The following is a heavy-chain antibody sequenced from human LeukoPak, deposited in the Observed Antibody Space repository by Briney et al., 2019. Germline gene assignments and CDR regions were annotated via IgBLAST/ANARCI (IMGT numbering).Heavy chain of an antibody. CDR2: INHSGST. D-gene: IGHD2-21*01. V-gene: IGHV4-39*07. CDR3: ARVAYCGGDCYYYWYFDL. Sequence: PSETLSLTCTVSGGSISSSSYYWSWIRQPPGKGLEWIGEINHSGSTNYNPSLKSRVTISVDTSKNQFSLKLSSVTAADTAVYYCARVAYCGGDCYYYWYFDLWGRGTLVTVSS. CDR1: GGSISSSSYY. J-gene: IGHJ2*01.